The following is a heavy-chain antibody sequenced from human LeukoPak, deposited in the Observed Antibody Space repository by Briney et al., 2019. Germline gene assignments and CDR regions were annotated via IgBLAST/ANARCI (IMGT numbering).Heavy chain of an antibody. Sequence: PSETLSLTCAVYGGSFSGYYWSWIRQPPGKGLEWIGEINHSGSTNYNPSLKSRVTISVDTSKNQFSLKLSSVTAADTAVYYCARGPKRYCSSTSCYKIDGGRNDYWGQGTLVTVSS. CDR1: GGSFSGYY. CDR3: ARGPKRYCSSTSCYKIDGGRNDY. CDR2: INHSGST. D-gene: IGHD2-2*02. V-gene: IGHV4-34*01. J-gene: IGHJ4*02.